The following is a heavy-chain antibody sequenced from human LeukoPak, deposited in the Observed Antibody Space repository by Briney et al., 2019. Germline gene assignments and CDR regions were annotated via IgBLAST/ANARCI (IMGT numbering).Heavy chain of an antibody. V-gene: IGHV3-21*05. J-gene: IGHJ4*02. CDR3: AKFRLSNYEILTGYYYYFDS. Sequence: KPGGSLRLSCAASGFTFTSHSMNWVRQAPGKGLEWVSYISTGSNSIYYADSVKGRFTISRDNAKNSLYLQMNSLRAADTAVYYCAKFRLSNYEILTGYYYYFDSWGQGTLVTVSS. CDR1: GFTFTSHS. D-gene: IGHD3-9*01. CDR2: ISTGSNSI.